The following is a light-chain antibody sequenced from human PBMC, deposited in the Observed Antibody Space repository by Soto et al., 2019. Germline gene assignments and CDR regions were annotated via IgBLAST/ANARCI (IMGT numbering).Light chain of an antibody. J-gene: IGKJ5*01. CDR1: QDISSW. CDR3: QEASRIPIT. V-gene: IGKV1-12*01. Sequence: IQMTQSPSSVSASVGDRVTITCRASQDISSWLAWYQQKPGKAPNLLIYGASILQSGVPSRFSGSGSGTDFTLTISSLQPEDFGTYYCQEASRIPITFGQGTRLEIK. CDR2: GAS.